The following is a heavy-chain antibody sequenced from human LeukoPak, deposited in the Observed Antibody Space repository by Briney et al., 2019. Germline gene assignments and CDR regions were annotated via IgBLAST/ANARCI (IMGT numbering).Heavy chain of an antibody. J-gene: IGHJ4*02. D-gene: IGHD5-18*01. CDR2: INHSGST. Sequence: SETLSLTCAVYGGSLSGYYWSWIRQPPGKGLEWIGEINHSGSTNYNPSLKSRVTISVDTSKNQFSLKLSSVTAADTAVYYCARGSNTAMEFDYWGQGTLVTVSS. CDR1: GGSLSGYY. V-gene: IGHV4-34*01. CDR3: ARGSNTAMEFDY.